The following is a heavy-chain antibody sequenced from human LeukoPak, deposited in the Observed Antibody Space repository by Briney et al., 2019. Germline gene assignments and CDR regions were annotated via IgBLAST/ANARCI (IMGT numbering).Heavy chain of an antibody. V-gene: IGHV3-30*04. CDR3: ARDHGRYYGSGSYYGWFDP. Sequence: GGSLRLSCAASGFTFSSYAMHWVRQAPGKGLEWVAVISYDGSNKYYADSVKGRFTISRDNSKNTLYLQVNSLRAEDTAVYYCARDHGRYYGSGSYYGWFDPWGQGTLVTVSS. J-gene: IGHJ5*02. CDR1: GFTFSSYA. D-gene: IGHD3-10*01. CDR2: ISYDGSNK.